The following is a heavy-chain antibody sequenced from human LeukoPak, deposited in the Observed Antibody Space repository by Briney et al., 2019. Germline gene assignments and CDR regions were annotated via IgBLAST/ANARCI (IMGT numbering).Heavy chain of an antibody. Sequence: SVKVSCKASGGTFSSYAISWVRQAPGQGLEWMGGIIPIFCTANYAQKFQGRVTITADESTSTAYMELSSLRSEDTAVYYCARGHYDFWKEGFDPWGQGTLVTVSS. CDR2: IIPIFCTA. D-gene: IGHD3-3*01. CDR3: ARGHYDFWKEGFDP. CDR1: GGTFSSYA. V-gene: IGHV1-69*13. J-gene: IGHJ5*02.